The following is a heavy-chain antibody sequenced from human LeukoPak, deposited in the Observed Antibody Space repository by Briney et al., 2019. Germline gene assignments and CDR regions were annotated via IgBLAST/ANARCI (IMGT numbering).Heavy chain of an antibody. J-gene: IGHJ3*02. CDR3: ARQRGDYGAFDI. V-gene: IGHV4-59*08. Sequence: SETLSLTCTVSGGSISSYYWSWIRQPPGHGLEWIGYIYYSGSTNYNPSLKSRVTISVDTSKNQFSLKLSSVTAADTAVYYCARQRGDYGAFDIWGQGTMVTVSS. CDR1: GGSISSYY. CDR2: IYYSGST. D-gene: IGHD4-17*01.